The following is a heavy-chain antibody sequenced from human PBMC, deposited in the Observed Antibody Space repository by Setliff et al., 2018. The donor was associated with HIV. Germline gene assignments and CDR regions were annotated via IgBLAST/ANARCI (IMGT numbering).Heavy chain of an antibody. CDR3: AREERYYDGKGALDY. V-gene: IGHV4-30-4*02. Sequence: PSETLSLTCAVSGVSITSATYYWSWIRHSPGKGLEWIGYIDYSGSAFYNPSLKSRLTMTRDTSITTAYMELSSLISDDTAVYYCAREERYYDGKGALDYWGQGMLVTVSS. D-gene: IGHD3-22*01. J-gene: IGHJ4*02. CDR1: GVSITSATYY. CDR2: IDYSGSA.